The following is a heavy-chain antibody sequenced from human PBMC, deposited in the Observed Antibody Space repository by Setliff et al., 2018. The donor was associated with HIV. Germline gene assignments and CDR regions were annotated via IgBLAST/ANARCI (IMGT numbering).Heavy chain of an antibody. CDR1: GGSISSSTYY. Sequence: SETLSLTCTVSGGSISSSTYYWGWIRQPPGKGLEWIGTIYYSGSTYYNPSLKSRVTISVDTSKNQFSLKLSSVTAAETAVYYCASLTTDRFLEWLFVYWGQGTLVTVSS. CDR2: IYYSGST. D-gene: IGHD3-3*01. CDR3: ASLTTDRFLEWLFVY. J-gene: IGHJ4*02. V-gene: IGHV4-39*07.